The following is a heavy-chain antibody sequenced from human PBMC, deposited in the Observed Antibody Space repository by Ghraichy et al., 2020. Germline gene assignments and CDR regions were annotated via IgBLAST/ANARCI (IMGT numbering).Heavy chain of an antibody. CDR1: GYTFTSYG. CDR2: ISAYNGNT. J-gene: IGHJ4*02. CDR3: ARVSTGATPMVAFDY. V-gene: IGHV1-18*01. D-gene: IGHD1-26*01. Sequence: VKVSCKASGYTFTSYGISWVRQAPGQGLEWMGWISAYNGNTNYAQKLQGRVTMTTDTSTSTAYMELRSLRSDDTAVYYCARVSTGATPMVAFDYWGQGTLVTVSS.